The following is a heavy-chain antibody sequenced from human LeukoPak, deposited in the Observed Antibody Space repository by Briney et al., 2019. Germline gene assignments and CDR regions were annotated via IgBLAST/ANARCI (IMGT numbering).Heavy chain of an antibody. CDR1: GYTFTSYG. Sequence: ASVKVSCKASGYTFTSYGINWVRQAPGQGLEWMGWISAYNGNTNYAQKLQGRVTMTTDTSTSTAYMELRSLRSDDTAVYYCARDSSGSYYNGGLFDYWGQGTLVTVSS. D-gene: IGHD3-10*01. CDR3: ARDSSGSYYNGGLFDY. CDR2: ISAYNGNT. V-gene: IGHV1-18*01. J-gene: IGHJ4*02.